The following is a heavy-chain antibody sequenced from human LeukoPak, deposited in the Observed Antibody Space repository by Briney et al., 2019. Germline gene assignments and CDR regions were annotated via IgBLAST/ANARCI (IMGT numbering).Heavy chain of an antibody. V-gene: IGHV1-2*02. CDR1: GYTFTSYG. CDR3: AREGFFTLGDY. Sequence: ASVKVSCKASGYTFTSYGISWVRQAPGQGLEWMGWINPNSGGTNYAQKFQGRVTMTRDTSISTAYMELSRLRSDDTAVYYCAREGFFTLGDYWGQGTLVTVSS. J-gene: IGHJ4*02. CDR2: INPNSGGT. D-gene: IGHD3-10*01.